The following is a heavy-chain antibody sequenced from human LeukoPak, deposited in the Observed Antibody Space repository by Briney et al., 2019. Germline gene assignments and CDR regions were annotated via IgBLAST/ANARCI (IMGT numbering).Heavy chain of an antibody. D-gene: IGHD3-16*01. CDR3: ARLGPLDYDYVWGLYYFDY. Sequence: SETLSLTCTVSGYSISSGYYWGWIRQPPGMGLEWIGSIYYSGSTYYNPSLKSRVTISVDTSKNQFSLKLSSVTAADTAVYYCARLGPLDYDYVWGLYYFDYWGQGTLVTVSS. CDR1: GYSISSGYY. V-gene: IGHV4-38-2*02. J-gene: IGHJ4*02. CDR2: IYYSGST.